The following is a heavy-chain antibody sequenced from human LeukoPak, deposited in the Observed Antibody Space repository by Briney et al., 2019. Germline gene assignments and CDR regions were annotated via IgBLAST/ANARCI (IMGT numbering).Heavy chain of an antibody. CDR2: IYTSGST. Sequence: PSETLSLTCTVSGGSISSYYWSWIRQPAGKGLEWIGRIYTSGSTNYNPSLKSRVTMSVDTSKNQFSLKLSSVTAADTAVYYCARTPYDYVWGSYRYGVDYWGQGTLVTVSS. V-gene: IGHV4-4*07. CDR3: ARTPYDYVWGSYRYGVDY. J-gene: IGHJ4*02. D-gene: IGHD3-16*02. CDR1: GGSISSYY.